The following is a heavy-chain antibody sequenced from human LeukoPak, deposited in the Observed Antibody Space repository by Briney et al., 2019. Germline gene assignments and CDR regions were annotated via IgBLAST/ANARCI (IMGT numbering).Heavy chain of an antibody. D-gene: IGHD6-13*01. V-gene: IGHV3-11*04. CDR2: ISSSGSTI. CDR3: AKDRVTAAGYYFDY. Sequence: GGSLRLSCAASGFTFSDYYMSWIRQAPGKGLEWVSYISSSGSTIYYADSVKGRFTISRDNAKNSLYLQMNSLRAEDTAVYYCAKDRVTAAGYYFDYWGQGTLVTVSS. J-gene: IGHJ4*02. CDR1: GFTFSDYY.